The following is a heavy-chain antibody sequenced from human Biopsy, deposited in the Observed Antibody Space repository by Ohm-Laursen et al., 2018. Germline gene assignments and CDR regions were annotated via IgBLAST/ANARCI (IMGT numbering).Heavy chain of an antibody. CDR3: ARDDAVTVIRGLYY. CDR2: IYYSGTT. J-gene: IGHJ4*02. CDR1: GVSISTYY. Sequence: SDTLSLTCAVSGVSISTYYWSWIRQSPGRGLEWIAYIYYSGTTDYSPSLKSRVTISIDKSKNQFFLKLSSVTAEDTAVYYCARDDAVTVIRGLYYWGQGALVTVSS. D-gene: IGHD2-21*02. V-gene: IGHV4-59*07.